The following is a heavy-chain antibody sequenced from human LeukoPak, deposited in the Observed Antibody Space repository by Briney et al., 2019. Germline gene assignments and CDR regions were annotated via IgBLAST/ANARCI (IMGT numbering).Heavy chain of an antibody. V-gene: IGHV3-30*02. D-gene: IGHD3-9*01. J-gene: IGHJ4*02. CDR3: AKDRLGYFDWLLAPDFDY. CDR1: GFTFSSYG. CDR2: IRYDGSNK. Sequence: GGSLRLSCAASGFTFSSYGMHWVRQAPGKGLEWVAFIRYDGSNKYYADSVKGRFTISRDNSKNTLYLQMNSLRAEDTAVYYCAKDRLGYFDWLLAPDFDYWGQGTLVTVSS.